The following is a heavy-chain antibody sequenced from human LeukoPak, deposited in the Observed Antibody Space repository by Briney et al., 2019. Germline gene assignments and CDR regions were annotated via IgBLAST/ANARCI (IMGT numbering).Heavy chain of an antibody. D-gene: IGHD3-10*01. V-gene: IGHV4-31*03. J-gene: IGHJ2*01. CDR1: GGSISISGFY. Sequence: SQTLSLTCSVSGGSISISGFYWNWIRQLPGKGLEWIGYTYNSGNTYYNPSFGSRVTISTDTFMNQFFLKSHSVTAADTAVYYCARGGITMVRGRPRDYWYFDLWGRGTLVTVSS. CDR3: ARGGITMVRGRPRDYWYFDL. CDR2: TYNSGNT.